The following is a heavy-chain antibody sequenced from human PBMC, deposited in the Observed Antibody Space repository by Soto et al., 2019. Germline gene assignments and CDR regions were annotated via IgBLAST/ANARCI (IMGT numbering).Heavy chain of an antibody. V-gene: IGHV3-7*01. D-gene: IGHD1-26*01. CDR1: GFTFSNYW. Sequence: GGSLRLSCECTGFTFSNYWMSWVRQVPGKGLEWVAHIKLGGDEKYYADSVKGRFTISRDNAKTSVFLDMNGLRVDDSAVYYCARVVACSSGSCYATPFFDHWGQGALVTVSS. J-gene: IGHJ4*02. CDR2: IKLGGDEK. CDR3: ARVVACSSGSCYATPFFDH.